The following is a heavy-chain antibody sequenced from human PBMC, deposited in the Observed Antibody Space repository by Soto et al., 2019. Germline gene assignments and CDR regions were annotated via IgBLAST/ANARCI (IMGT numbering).Heavy chain of an antibody. CDR3: ASLQWLVPYFDY. V-gene: IGHV4-39*01. CDR1: GGSISSSSYY. D-gene: IGHD6-19*01. J-gene: IGHJ4*02. Sequence: TSETLSLTCTVSGGSISSSSYYWGWTRQPPGKGLEWIGNIYYSGSTYYNPSLKSRVTISVDTSKNQFSLKLSSVTAADTAVYYCASLQWLVPYFDYWGQGTLVTVSS. CDR2: IYYSGST.